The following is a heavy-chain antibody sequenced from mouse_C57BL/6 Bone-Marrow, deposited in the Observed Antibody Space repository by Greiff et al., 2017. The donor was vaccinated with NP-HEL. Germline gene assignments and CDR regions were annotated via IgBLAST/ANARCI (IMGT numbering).Heavy chain of an antibody. CDR1: GYSITSGYY. V-gene: IGHV3-6*01. Sequence: ESGPGLVKPSQSLSLTCSVTGYSITSGYYWNWIRQFPGNKLEWMGYISYDGSNNYNPSLKNRISITRDTSKNQFFLKLNSVTTEDTATYYCARGVTTNYFDYWGQGTTLTVSS. CDR3: ARGVTTNYFDY. D-gene: IGHD2-3*01. J-gene: IGHJ2*01. CDR2: ISYDGSN.